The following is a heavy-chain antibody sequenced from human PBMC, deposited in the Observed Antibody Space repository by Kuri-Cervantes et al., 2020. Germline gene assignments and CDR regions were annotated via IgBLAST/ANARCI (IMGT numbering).Heavy chain of an antibody. V-gene: IGHV3-48*01. D-gene: IGHD4-17*01. CDR2: INSDSSII. CDR1: GFTFRSYS. CDR3: ARDVSDGDFNYYYYYMDV. Sequence: GGSLRLSCATSGFTFRSYSMNWVRQAPGKGLEWVSYINSDSSIILYADSVKGRFTISRDTAKTSLYLQLNSLRAEDTAVYYCARDVSDGDFNYYYYYMDVWGKGTTVTVSS. J-gene: IGHJ6*03.